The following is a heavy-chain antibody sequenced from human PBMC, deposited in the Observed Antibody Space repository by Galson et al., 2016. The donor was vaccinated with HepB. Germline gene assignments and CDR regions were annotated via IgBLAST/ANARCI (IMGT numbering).Heavy chain of an antibody. CDR2: IWLDGSNE. CDR1: GFTFSSFG. D-gene: IGHD3-10*01. Sequence: SLRLSCAASGFTFSSFGMHWVRQAPGKGLEWVAVIWLDGSNEYYADSVKGRFTISRDNSKNALYLQMNSLRVEDAAVYYCARDLRTSGFDYWGQGTLVTVSS. J-gene: IGHJ4*02. V-gene: IGHV3-33*01. CDR3: ARDLRTSGFDY.